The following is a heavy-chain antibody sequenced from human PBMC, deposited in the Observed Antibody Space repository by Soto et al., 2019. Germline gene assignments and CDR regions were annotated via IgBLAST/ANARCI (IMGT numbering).Heavy chain of an antibody. Sequence: QLLLQESGPGLVKPSETLSLTCTVSGDSVSNSGYYWGWIRQSPGERLEWIGSVSFSGSKYYNPSLRSRVTFPVDTSKTLISLKLRSVTAADTAVYYCARGSTWQGRDWFDPWGQGTLVTVSS. J-gene: IGHJ5*02. CDR1: GDSVSNSGYY. CDR3: ARGSTWQGRDWFDP. CDR2: VSFSGSK. D-gene: IGHD6-13*01. V-gene: IGHV4-39*01.